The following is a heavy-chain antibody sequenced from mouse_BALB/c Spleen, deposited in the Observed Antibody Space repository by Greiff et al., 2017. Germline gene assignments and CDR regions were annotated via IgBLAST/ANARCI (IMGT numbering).Heavy chain of an antibody. V-gene: IGHV1-54*01. CDR3: ASNWAWFAY. J-gene: IGHJ3*01. D-gene: IGHD4-1*02. CDR1: GYAFTNYL. Sequence: VQLVESGAELVRPGTSVTVSCKASGYAFTNYLIEWVKQRPGQGLEWIGVINPGSGGTNYNEKFKGKATLTADKSSSTAYMQLSSLTSDDSAVYFCASNWAWFAYWGQGTLVTVSA. CDR2: INPGSGGT.